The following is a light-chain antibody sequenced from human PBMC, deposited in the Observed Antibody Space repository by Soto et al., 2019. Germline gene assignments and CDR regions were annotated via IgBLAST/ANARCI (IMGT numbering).Light chain of an antibody. J-gene: IGKJ1*01. Sequence: DVQMTQSPSTLSASIGDRVTITCRASQSIDQWLAWFQQKPGKAPKVLIYKASTLQSGVPSRFSASGSGADFTLTISSLQPDDVATYYCQQYAANSPWTFVQGTKVEI. CDR3: QQYAANSPWT. CDR2: KAS. CDR1: QSIDQW. V-gene: IGKV1-5*03.